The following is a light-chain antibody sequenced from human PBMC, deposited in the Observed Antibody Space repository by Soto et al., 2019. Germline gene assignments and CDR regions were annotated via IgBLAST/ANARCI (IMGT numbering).Light chain of an antibody. CDR3: HRYDISPFT. J-gene: IGKJ2*01. Sequence: EIVLTQSPGTLSLSPGERATLSCRASQSVSSTYLAWYQQKPGQAPRLLIYGASSRATGIPDRFSGSGSGRDFTLSISSLEPEDFPVYNCHRYDISPFTFGQGTKLETK. CDR2: GAS. V-gene: IGKV3-20*01. CDR1: QSVSSTY.